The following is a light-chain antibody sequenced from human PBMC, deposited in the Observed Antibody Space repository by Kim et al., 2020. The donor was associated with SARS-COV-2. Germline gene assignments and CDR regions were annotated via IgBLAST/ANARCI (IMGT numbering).Light chain of an antibody. Sequence: SASVGDKVTITCRASQNIFSSLSWYQQKPGKAPKLLIYAASRLQSGVPSRFSGSESGTHFTLTINSLQPEDFATYYCHQSYFTPYTFGQGTKLEIK. V-gene: IGKV1-39*01. CDR2: AAS. CDR3: HQSYFTPYT. J-gene: IGKJ2*01. CDR1: QNIFSS.